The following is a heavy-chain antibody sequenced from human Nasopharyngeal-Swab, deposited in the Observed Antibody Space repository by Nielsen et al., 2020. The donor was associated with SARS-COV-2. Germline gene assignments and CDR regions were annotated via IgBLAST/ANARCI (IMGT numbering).Heavy chain of an antibody. CDR1: GFTFSSYD. CDR3: ARERTDCSGGSCYSYGMDV. Sequence: GGSLRLSCAASGFTFSSYDMHWVRQATGQGLEWVSALGTAGDTYYPGSVKGRFTISRENAKNSLYLQMNSLRAGDTAVYYCARERTDCSGGSCYSYGMDVWGQGTTVTVSS. J-gene: IGHJ6*02. V-gene: IGHV3-13*01. D-gene: IGHD2-15*01. CDR2: LGTAGDT.